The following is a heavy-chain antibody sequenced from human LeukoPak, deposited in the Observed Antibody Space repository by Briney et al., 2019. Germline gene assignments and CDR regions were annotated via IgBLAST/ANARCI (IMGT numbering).Heavy chain of an antibody. D-gene: IGHD6-13*01. Sequence: ASVKVSCKASGYTFTSYYMHWVRQAPGQGLEWMGIINPRSGTTTYAQNFQGRVTMTRVTSTSTVYMELSGLRSEDTAVYYCARKRIAAAGTGNWFDPWGQGTLVTVSS. CDR2: INPRSGTT. V-gene: IGHV1-46*01. J-gene: IGHJ5*02. CDR1: GYTFTSYY. CDR3: ARKRIAAAGTGNWFDP.